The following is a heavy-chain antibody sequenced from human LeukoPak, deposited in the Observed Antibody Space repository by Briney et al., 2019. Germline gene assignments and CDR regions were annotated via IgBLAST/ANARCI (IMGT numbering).Heavy chain of an antibody. CDR2: INHSGST. Sequence: SETLSLTCAVYGGSSSGYYWSWIRQPPGKGLEWIGEINHSGSTTSNPSPTSRVTISVDTSKKQCSLKRRSVTPPDTPVCYSALKLLWFGGNRDYWGQGSLVTVSS. V-gene: IGHV4-34*01. CDR3: ALKLLWFGGNRDY. D-gene: IGHD3-10*01. J-gene: IGHJ4*02. CDR1: GGSSSGYY.